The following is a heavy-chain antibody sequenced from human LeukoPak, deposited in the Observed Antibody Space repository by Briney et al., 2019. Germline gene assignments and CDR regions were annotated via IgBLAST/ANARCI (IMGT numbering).Heavy chain of an antibody. CDR3: ARGPTMVRGVILYYFDY. J-gene: IGHJ4*02. CDR2: IIPIFGTA. V-gene: IGHV1-69*01. D-gene: IGHD3-10*01. CDR1: GGTFSSYA. Sequence: SVKVPCKASGGTFSSYAISWVRQAPGQGLEWMGGIIPIFGTANYAQKFQGRVTITADESTSTAYMELSSLRSEDTAVYYYARGPTMVRGVILYYFDYWGQGTLVTVSS.